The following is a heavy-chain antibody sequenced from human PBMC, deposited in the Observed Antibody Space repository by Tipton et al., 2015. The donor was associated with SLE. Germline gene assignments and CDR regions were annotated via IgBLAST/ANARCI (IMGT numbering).Heavy chain of an antibody. V-gene: IGHV4-59*01. CDR1: DGSISSDY. J-gene: IGHJ4*02. CDR3: ARDRGGDYFDS. D-gene: IGHD3-10*01. CDR2: IHYSGNA. Sequence: TLSLTCTVSDGSISSDYWSWIREPPGKGLEWIGYIHYSGNAIYNPSLKSRVTISVDTSKNQFSLNLNSVTAADTAVYFCARDRGGDYFDSWGQGTLVTVSS.